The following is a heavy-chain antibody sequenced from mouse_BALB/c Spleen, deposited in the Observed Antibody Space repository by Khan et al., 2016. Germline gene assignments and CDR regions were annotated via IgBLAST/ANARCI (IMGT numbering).Heavy chain of an antibody. CDR2: INPDSSTI. J-gene: IGHJ2*01. CDR3: PTNWDVGFDY. CDR1: GFDFSRYW. Sequence: EVKLLESGGGLVQPGGSLKLSCTISGFDFSRYWMSWVRQAPGRGLEWIGEINPDSSTINYTPSLKDKFIISRDNAKNTLYLQMSKVRSEDTAPYYGPTNWDVGFDYWGQGTTLTVSS. V-gene: IGHV4-1*02. D-gene: IGHD4-1*01.